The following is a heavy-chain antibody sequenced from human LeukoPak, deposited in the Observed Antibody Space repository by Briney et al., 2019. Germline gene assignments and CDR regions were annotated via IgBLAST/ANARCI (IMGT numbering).Heavy chain of an antibody. CDR2: IKQDGSEK. Sequence: GGSLRLSCAASGFTFSNYWMTWVRQAPGKGPECVANIKQDGSEKTHVDSVKGRFTISRDNAKNSLYLQMNSLRAEDMAVYYCARDVDGDSFFDYWGQGTLVAVSS. CDR1: GFTFSNYW. CDR3: ARDVDGDSFFDY. D-gene: IGHD4-17*01. V-gene: IGHV3-7*01. J-gene: IGHJ4*02.